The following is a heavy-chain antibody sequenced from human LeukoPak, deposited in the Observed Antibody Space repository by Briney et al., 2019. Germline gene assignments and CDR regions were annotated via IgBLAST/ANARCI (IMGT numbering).Heavy chain of an antibody. D-gene: IGHD3-10*01. CDR1: GFNVSNHY. J-gene: IGHJ2*01. Sequence: GSLRLSCAASGFNVSNHYMSWVRQAPGKGLEGVSIIYRGGTTHYAAAVEGRFNIPKHTSENTLYIQMNSLSDEDTAVHLCVRAQAYYGSGSYSWYFDLWGRGPLVPVSS. V-gene: IGHV3-66*01. CDR2: IYRGGTT. CDR3: VRAQAYYGSGSYSWYFDL.